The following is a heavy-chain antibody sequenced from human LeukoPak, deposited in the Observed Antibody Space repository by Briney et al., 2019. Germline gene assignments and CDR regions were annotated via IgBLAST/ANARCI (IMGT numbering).Heavy chain of an antibody. D-gene: IGHD6-6*01. CDR1: FTXXG. J-gene: IGHJ4*02. CDR3: ARXEQLDXQLXY. Sequence: FTXXGISWVRQAPGQGLEWMGWISAYNGNTNYAQKLQGRVTMTTDTSTSTAYMELRSLRSDDTAVYYCARXEQLDXQLXYWGQGTLXTVSS. V-gene: IGHV1-18*01. CDR2: ISAYNGNT.